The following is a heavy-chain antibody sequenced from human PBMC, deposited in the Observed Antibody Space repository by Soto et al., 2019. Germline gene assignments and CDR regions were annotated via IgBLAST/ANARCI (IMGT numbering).Heavy chain of an antibody. CDR3: AADRPPGY. CDR2: IVVGSGNT. J-gene: IGHJ4*02. Sequence: SVKVSCKASGFTFTSTAVQWVRQARGQRLEWIGWIVVGSGNTRYAQRFQERVTITRDMSTSTAYMELTSLRSEDTAGYYCAADRPPGYWGQGTLVTVSS. V-gene: IGHV1-58*01. CDR1: GFTFTSTA.